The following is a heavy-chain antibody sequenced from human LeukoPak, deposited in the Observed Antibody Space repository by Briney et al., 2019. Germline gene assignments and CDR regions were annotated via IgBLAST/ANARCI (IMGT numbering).Heavy chain of an antibody. Sequence: ASVKVSCKASVYTFMSYGISWVRQAPGQGLEWMGWITTYNDNTNYAQKFQGRVTMATDTSTSTAYMELSRLRSDDTAVYYCARELRFMEWLPPDYWGQGTLVTVSS. V-gene: IGHV1-18*01. J-gene: IGHJ4*02. CDR2: ITTYNDNT. D-gene: IGHD3-3*01. CDR3: ARELRFMEWLPPDY. CDR1: VYTFMSYG.